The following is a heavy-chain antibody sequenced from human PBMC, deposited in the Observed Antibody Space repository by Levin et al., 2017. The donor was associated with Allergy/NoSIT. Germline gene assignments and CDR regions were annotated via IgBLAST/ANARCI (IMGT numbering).Heavy chain of an antibody. CDR3: ARGTSSDSSSWYRFWFDP. CDR1: GGSFSGYY. V-gene: IGHV4-34*01. J-gene: IGHJ5*02. CDR2: INHSGST. Sequence: SQTLSLTCAVYGGSFSGYYWSWIRQPPGKGLEWIGEINHSGSTNYNPSLTSRVTITVDTSKNQFALKLSSVPAADTAVYYWARGTSSDSSSWYRFWFDPWGQGTLVTVYS. D-gene: IGHD6-13*01.